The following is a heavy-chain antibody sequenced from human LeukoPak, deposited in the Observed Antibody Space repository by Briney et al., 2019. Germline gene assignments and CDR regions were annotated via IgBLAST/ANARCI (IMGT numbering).Heavy chain of an antibody. CDR1: GYTFTSYG. J-gene: IGHJ4*02. Sequence: ASVKVSCKASGYTFTSYGISWVRQAPGQGLECMGWISAYNGNTNYAQKLQGRVTMTTDTSTSTAYMELRSLRSDDTAVYYCARLQDYYDSSGHLDYWGQGTLDTVSS. CDR3: ARLQDYYDSSGHLDY. D-gene: IGHD3-22*01. V-gene: IGHV1-18*01. CDR2: ISAYNGNT.